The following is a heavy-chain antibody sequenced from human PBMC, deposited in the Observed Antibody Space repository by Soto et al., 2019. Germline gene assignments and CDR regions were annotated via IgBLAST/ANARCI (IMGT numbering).Heavy chain of an antibody. CDR1: GYTFTSYD. J-gene: IGHJ5*02. CDR2: MNPNSGNT. V-gene: IGHV1-8*01. Sequence: GASVKVSCKASGYTFTSYDINWVRQATGQGLEWMGWMNPNSGNTGYAQKFQGRVTMTRNTSISTAYMELSSLRSEDTAVYYCARGPYCSNAVCQRGRNWFDPCGKGTLVTVSS. D-gene: IGHD2-8*01. CDR3: ARGPYCSNAVCQRGRNWFDP.